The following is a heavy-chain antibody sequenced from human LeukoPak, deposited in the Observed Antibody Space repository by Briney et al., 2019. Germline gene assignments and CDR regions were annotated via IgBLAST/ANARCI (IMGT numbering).Heavy chain of an antibody. V-gene: IGHV1-69*13. CDR1: GYTFTSYA. D-gene: IGHD1-26*01. Sequence: ASVKVSCKASGYTFTSYAITWVRQAPGQGLEWMGKIIPISGTTNYAQKFQGRVTFTADESTSTAYMELSSLRSEDTALYYCTRKLRLGGNWFDPWGQGTLVTVSS. J-gene: IGHJ5*02. CDR3: TRKLRLGGNWFDP. CDR2: IIPISGTT.